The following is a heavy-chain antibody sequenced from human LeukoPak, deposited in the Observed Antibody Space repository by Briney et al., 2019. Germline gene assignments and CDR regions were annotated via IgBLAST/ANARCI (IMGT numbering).Heavy chain of an antibody. CDR1: GGSISSYY. CDR2: FYYSGNT. D-gene: IGHD1-1*01. CDR3: ARTNVANSFDI. Sequence: SETLSLTCTVSGGSISSYYWSWIRHPPGKGLEWIGYFYYSGNTNYNPSLKSRVTISVDTSKNQFSLKLSSVTAADTAVYYCARTNVANSFDIWGQGTMVSVSS. V-gene: IGHV4-59*01. J-gene: IGHJ3*02.